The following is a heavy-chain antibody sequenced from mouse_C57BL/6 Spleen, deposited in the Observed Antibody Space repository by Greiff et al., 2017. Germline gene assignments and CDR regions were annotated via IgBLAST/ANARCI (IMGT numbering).Heavy chain of an antibody. CDR1: GYTFTSYW. CDR3: ARSHYYYGSSFYYAMDY. J-gene: IGHJ4*01. CDR2: IYPGSGST. D-gene: IGHD1-1*01. V-gene: IGHV1-55*01. Sequence: QVQLQQPGAELVKPGASVKMSCKASGYTFTSYWITWVKQRPGQGLEWIGDIYPGSGSTNYNEKFKSKATLTVDTSSSTAYMPLSSLTSEDSAVYYCARSHYYYGSSFYYAMDYWGQGTSVTVSS.